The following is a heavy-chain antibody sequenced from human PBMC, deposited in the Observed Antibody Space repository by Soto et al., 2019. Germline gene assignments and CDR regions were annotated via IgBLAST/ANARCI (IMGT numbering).Heavy chain of an antibody. CDR2: IIPIFNST. CDR3: AREGRGKKAGYNGLVSLGY. Sequence: SVKVSCKVSGSRFSNYVISWVRQAPGHGLEWLGRIIPIFNSTKYAQNFKGRVTITADKSTSTASLELSSLRSDDTAVYYCAREGRGKKAGYNGLVSLGYWGQGTLVTVSS. CDR1: GSRFSNYV. J-gene: IGHJ4*02. V-gene: IGHV1-69*06. D-gene: IGHD2-2*02.